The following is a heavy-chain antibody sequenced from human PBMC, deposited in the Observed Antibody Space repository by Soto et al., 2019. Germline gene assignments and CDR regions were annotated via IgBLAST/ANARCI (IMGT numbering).Heavy chain of an antibody. CDR3: ARLHSHGTYGMDV. CDR2: IIPIFGTT. V-gene: IGHV1-69*13. Sequence: SVKVSCKASGGSFTYTLSWVRHAPGQGLEWMGGIIPIFGTTNYAQKFQGRVTITADESTKTAYMELSTLRSEDTAVYYCARLHSHGTYGMDVWGQGTTVTVSS. J-gene: IGHJ6*02. D-gene: IGHD5-18*01. CDR1: GGSFTYT.